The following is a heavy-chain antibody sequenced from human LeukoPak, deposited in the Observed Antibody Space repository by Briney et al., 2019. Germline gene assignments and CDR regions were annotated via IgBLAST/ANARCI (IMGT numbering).Heavy chain of an antibody. J-gene: IGHJ6*02. D-gene: IGHD3-22*01. Sequence: SETLSLTCTVSGGSISSYYWSWIRQPAGKGLEWIGRIYTSGSTNYNPSLKSRVTMSVDTSKNQFSLKLSSVTAADTAVYYCARERYYDSSGYYFPSFYYSMDVWGQGTTVTVSS. CDR1: GGSISSYY. V-gene: IGHV4-4*07. CDR2: IYTSGST. CDR3: ARERYYDSSGYYFPSFYYSMDV.